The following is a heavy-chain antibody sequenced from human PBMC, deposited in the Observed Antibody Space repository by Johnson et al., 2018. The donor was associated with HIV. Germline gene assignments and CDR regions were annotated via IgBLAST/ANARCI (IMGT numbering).Heavy chain of an antibody. J-gene: IGHJ3*02. CDR3: ARRGVAGDDAFDI. V-gene: IGHV3-66*01. CDR1: GFTVSSNY. Sequence: VHLVESGGGLVQPGGSLRLSCAASGFTVSSNYMSWVRQAPGKGLEWVSVIYSGGSTYYADSVKGRFTNSRDNSKNTLYLQLNSLRGEDTAVYYCARRGVAGDDAFDIWGQGTTVTVSS. CDR2: IYSGGST. D-gene: IGHD6-19*01.